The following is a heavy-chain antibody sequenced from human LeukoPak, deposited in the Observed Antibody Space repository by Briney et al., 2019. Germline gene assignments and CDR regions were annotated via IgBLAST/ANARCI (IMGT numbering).Heavy chain of an antibody. D-gene: IGHD4-17*01. CDR3: ARAILDYGDYGDGMDV. CDR1: GFTFSSYG. J-gene: IGHJ6*02. Sequence: GGSLRLSCAASGFTFSSYGMHWVRQAPGKGLEWVAVIWYDESNKYYADSVKGRFTISRDNSKNTLYLQMNSLRAEDTAVYYCARAILDYGDYGDGMDVWGQGTTVTVSS. V-gene: IGHV3-33*01. CDR2: IWYDESNK.